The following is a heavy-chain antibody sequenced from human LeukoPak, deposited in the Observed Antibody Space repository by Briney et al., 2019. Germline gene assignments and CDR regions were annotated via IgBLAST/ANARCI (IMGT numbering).Heavy chain of an antibody. Sequence: LRLSCAASGFTFSSYGMHWVRQPPGKGLEWIGEINHSGSTNYNPSLKSRVTISVDTSKNQFSLKLSSVTAADTAVYYCAIFGELLVYWGQGTLVTVSS. J-gene: IGHJ4*02. D-gene: IGHD3-10*01. CDR3: AIFGELLVY. V-gene: IGHV4-34*08. CDR1: GFTFSSYG. CDR2: INHSGST.